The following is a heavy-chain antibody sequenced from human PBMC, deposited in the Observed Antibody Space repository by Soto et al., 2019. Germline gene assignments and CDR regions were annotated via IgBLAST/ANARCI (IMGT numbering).Heavy chain of an antibody. J-gene: IGHJ6*02. Sequence: VGSLRLSCAASGFTFSSYAMHWVRQAPGKGLEWVAVISYDGSNKYYADSVKGRFTISRDNSKNTLYLQMNSLRAEDTAVYYCARGLYYYFWSGPYGKDVWGQGTTVTVSS. D-gene: IGHD3-3*01. CDR2: ISYDGSNK. CDR1: GFTFSSYA. CDR3: ARGLYYYFWSGPYGKDV. V-gene: IGHV3-30-3*01.